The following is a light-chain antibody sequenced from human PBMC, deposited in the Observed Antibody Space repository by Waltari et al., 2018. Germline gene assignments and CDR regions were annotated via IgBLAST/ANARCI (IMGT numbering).Light chain of an antibody. V-gene: IGLV1-51*01. CDR3: GTWDTSLSAWV. CDR1: SPNIGNKH. Sequence: QSVLTQAPSVSAAPGQKVTISCAGSSPNIGNKHVSWYQQFPGTAPKLLIYDNDKRPSGIPDRFSASKSGTSATLGITGLQTGDEANYYCGTWDTSLSAWVFGGGTKLTVL. J-gene: IGLJ3*02. CDR2: DND.